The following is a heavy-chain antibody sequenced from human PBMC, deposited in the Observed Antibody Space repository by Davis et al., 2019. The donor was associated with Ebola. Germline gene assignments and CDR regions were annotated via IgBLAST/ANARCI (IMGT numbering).Heavy chain of an antibody. CDR1: GGSISNLY. CDR3: ARSGLYDGSGNKRGWFDP. CDR2: INHSGST. D-gene: IGHD3-10*01. Sequence: SETLSLTCTVSGGSISNLYWSWIRQTPGKGLQWIGEINHSGSTNDNPSLKTRVTISVDTSKNQFSLKLSSVTAADTAVYYCARSGLYDGSGNKRGWFDPWGQGTLVTVSS. J-gene: IGHJ5*02. V-gene: IGHV4-34*01.